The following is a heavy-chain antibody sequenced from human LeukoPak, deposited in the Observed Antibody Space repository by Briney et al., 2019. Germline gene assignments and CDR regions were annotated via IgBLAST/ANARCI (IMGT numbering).Heavy chain of an antibody. D-gene: IGHD6-19*01. V-gene: IGHV1-2*06. Sequence: ASVKVSCKASGYTLSGFYIHWVRQAPGQGLEWMGRIRPDDGATNYAQKIQGRVTLTRDTSISTSYIELSSLTSDDTAVYFCAREGVVAGSSRGWFDPWGHGTQVTVSS. J-gene: IGHJ5*02. CDR3: AREGVVAGSSRGWFDP. CDR2: IRPDDGAT. CDR1: GYTLSGFY.